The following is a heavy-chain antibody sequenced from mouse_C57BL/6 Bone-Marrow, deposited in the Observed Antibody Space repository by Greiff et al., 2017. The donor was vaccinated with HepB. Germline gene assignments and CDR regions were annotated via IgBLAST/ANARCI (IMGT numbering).Heavy chain of an antibody. CDR3: ARHRTMVTRSWYFDV. J-gene: IGHJ1*03. D-gene: IGHD2-2*01. V-gene: IGHV5-4*01. CDR2: ISDGGSYT. CDR1: GFTFSSYA. Sequence: EVHLVESGGGLVKPGGSLKLSCAASGFTFSSYAMSWVRQTPEKRLEWVATISDGGSYTYYPDNVKGRFTITRDNAKNNLYLQMSHLKSEDTAMYYCARHRTMVTRSWYFDVWGTGTTVTVSS.